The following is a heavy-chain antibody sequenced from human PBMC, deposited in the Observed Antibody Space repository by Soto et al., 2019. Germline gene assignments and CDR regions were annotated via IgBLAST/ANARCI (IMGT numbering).Heavy chain of an antibody. CDR1: GFTFSSYA. CDR3: ANRRRFGELLRHYYSGMAF. J-gene: IGHJ6*04. Sequence: PGGSLRLSCAASGFTFSSYAMSWVRQAPGKGLEWVSAISGSGGSTYYADSVKGRFTISRDNSKNTLYLQMTSLRAEDTAVYYCANRRRFGELLRHYYSGMAFWGKGTTVTVSS. V-gene: IGHV3-23*01. CDR2: ISGSGGST. D-gene: IGHD3-10*01.